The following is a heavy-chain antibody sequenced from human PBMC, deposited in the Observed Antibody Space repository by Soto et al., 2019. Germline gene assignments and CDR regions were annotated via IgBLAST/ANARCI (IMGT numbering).Heavy chain of an antibody. Sequence: QVQVVESGGGLVKPGGSLRLSCAASGFTFSDYYMSWIRQAPGTGLEWVSFISSSGDSTKYADSVKGRFTISRDNAKNSLYLQLHSLRAEDTAVYYCARGGVKGTTSRGQVYNWGQGTLVTVSS. J-gene: IGHJ4*02. D-gene: IGHD1-7*01. CDR1: GFTFSDYY. V-gene: IGHV3-11*06. CDR3: ARGGVKGTTSRGQVYN. CDR2: ISSSGDST.